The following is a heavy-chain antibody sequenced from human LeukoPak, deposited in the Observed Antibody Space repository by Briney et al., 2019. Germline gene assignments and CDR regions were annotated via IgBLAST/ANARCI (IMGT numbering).Heavy chain of an antibody. CDR3: ARDIVVVVAATGLDYYYYGMDV. J-gene: IGHJ6*02. Sequence: SETLSLTCAVYGGSFSGYYWSWIRQPPGKGLEWIGEINHSGSTNYNPSLKSRVTISVDTSKNQFSLKLSSVTAADTAVYYCARDIVVVVAATGLDYYYYGMDVWGQGTTVTVSS. CDR1: GGSFSGYY. CDR2: INHSGST. D-gene: IGHD2-15*01. V-gene: IGHV4-34*01.